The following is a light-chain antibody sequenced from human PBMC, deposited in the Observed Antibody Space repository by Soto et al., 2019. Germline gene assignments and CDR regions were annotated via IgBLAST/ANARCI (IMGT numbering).Light chain of an antibody. J-gene: IGKJ4*01. CDR3: QHYNILPLT. V-gene: IGKV3-15*01. Sequence: EIVMTQSPATLSVSLGERATLSCRASQSVSNKLAWYQQKPGQAPRLLIFGASARATGIPARFSGSGSGTEFTLTITSLQSEDFAIYYCQHYNILPLTFGGGTKVEIK. CDR1: QSVSNK. CDR2: GAS.